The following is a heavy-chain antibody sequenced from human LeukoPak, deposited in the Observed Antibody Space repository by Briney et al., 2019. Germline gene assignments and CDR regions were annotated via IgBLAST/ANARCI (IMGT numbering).Heavy chain of an antibody. Sequence: PGRSLRLSCAASGFTFSSYAMHWVRQAPGKGLEWVTVISYDGSNKYYTDSVKGRFTISRDNSKNTLYLQMNSLRAEDRAVYYCARGLQRHVDTTMISRLWDYRGQGTLVTVSS. V-gene: IGHV3-30*04. CDR1: GFTFSSYA. D-gene: IGHD5-18*01. CDR2: ISYDGSNK. CDR3: ARGLQRHVDTTMISRLWDY. J-gene: IGHJ4*02.